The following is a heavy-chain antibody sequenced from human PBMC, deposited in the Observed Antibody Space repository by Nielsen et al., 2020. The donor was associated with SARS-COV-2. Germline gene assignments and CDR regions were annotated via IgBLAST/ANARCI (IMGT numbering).Heavy chain of an antibody. CDR2: ISPNSGGT. D-gene: IGHD3-10*01. V-gene: IGHV1-2*02. J-gene: IGHJ6*02. CDR1: GYTFTGYY. Sequence: ASVKVSCKASGYTFTGYYMHWVRQAPGQGLEWMGWISPNSGGTNYAQKFQGRVTMTRDTSISTAYMELSRLRSDDTAVYYCARVGSGSFYGMDVWGQGTTVTVSS. CDR3: ARVGSGSFYGMDV.